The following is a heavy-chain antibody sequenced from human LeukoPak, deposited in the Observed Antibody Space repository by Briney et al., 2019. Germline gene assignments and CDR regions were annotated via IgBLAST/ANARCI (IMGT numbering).Heavy chain of an antibody. V-gene: IGHV3-21*01. Sequence: GGSLRLSCAASGFTFSSYSMNWVRQAPGKGLEWVSSISSSSSYIYYADSVKGRFTISRDNAKNSLYLQMNSLRAEDTAVYYCARDGNQGFYDFWSGYRRTYYYYYMDVWGKGTTVTVSS. CDR3: ARDGNQGFYDFWSGYRRTYYYYYMDV. D-gene: IGHD3-3*01. CDR2: ISSSSSYI. CDR1: GFTFSSYS. J-gene: IGHJ6*03.